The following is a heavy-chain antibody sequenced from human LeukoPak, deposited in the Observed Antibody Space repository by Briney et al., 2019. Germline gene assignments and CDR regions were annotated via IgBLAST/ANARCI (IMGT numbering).Heavy chain of an antibody. D-gene: IGHD5-18*01. CDR1: GFTFSDYY. V-gene: IGHV3-11*01. Sequence: GGCLRLSCAASGFTFSDYYMSWIRQAPGKGLGWVSYISSSGSTIYYADSVKGRFTISRDNAKNSLYLQMNSLRAEDTAVYYCARDRGYSYGQNYYGMDVWGQGTTVTVSS. J-gene: IGHJ6*02. CDR3: ARDRGYSYGQNYYGMDV. CDR2: ISSSGSTI.